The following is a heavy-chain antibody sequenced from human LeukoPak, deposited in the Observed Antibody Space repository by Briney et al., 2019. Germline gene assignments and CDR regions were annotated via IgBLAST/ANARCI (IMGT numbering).Heavy chain of an antibody. CDR3: ARELYDYVWGSYRPLLFDY. CDR1: GYTFNDYY. V-gene: IGHV1-2*02. J-gene: IGHJ4*02. Sequence: ASVKVSCKASGYTFNDYYMHWVRQAPGQGLEWMGRINPDSGGTDYAQKFQGRVTMTRDTSITTAYMDLSRLRSDDTAVYYCARELYDYVWGSYRPLLFDYWGQGTLVTVSS. CDR2: INPDSGGT. D-gene: IGHD3-16*02.